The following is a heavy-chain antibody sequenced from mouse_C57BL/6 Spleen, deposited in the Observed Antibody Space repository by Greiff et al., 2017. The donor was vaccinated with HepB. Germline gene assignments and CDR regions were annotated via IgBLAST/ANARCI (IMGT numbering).Heavy chain of an antibody. J-gene: IGHJ3*01. CDR3: ARESYYGSSPAWFAY. CDR1: GYAFSSSW. D-gene: IGHD1-1*01. Sequence: VQLQQSGPELVKPGASVKISCKASGYAFSSSWMNWVKQRPGKGLEWIGRIYPGDGDTNYNGKFKGKATLTADKSSSTAYMQLSSLTSEDSAVYFCARESYYGSSPAWFAYWGQGTLVTVSA. CDR2: IYPGDGDT. V-gene: IGHV1-82*01.